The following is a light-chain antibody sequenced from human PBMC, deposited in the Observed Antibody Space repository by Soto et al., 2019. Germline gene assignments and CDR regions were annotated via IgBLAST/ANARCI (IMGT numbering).Light chain of an antibody. V-gene: IGLV1-44*01. J-gene: IGLJ1*01. CDR2: SND. CDR1: SSNIGRNT. CDR3: QSYDSSLSGYV. Sequence: QSVLTQPPSASGTPGQRVTISCSGSSSNIGRNTVNWYQQVPGTAPKLLIYSNDQRPSGVPDRFSGSKSGTSASLAITGLQAEDEADYYCQSYDSSLSGYVFGTGTKVTVL.